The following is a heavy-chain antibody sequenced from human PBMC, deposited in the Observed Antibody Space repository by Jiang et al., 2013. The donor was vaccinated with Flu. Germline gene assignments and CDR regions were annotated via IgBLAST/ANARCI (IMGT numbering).Heavy chain of an antibody. J-gene: IGHJ4*02. Sequence: SWIRQPPGKGLEWIGEINHSGSTNYNPSLKSRVTISVDTSKNQFSLKLSSVTAADTAVYYCARGVVVVVAATQPGFDYWGQGTLVTVSS. V-gene: IGHV4-34*01. D-gene: IGHD2-15*01. CDR3: ARGVVVVVAATQPGFDY. CDR2: INHSGST.